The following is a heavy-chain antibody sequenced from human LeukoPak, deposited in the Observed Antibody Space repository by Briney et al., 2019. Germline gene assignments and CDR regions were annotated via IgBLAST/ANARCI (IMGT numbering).Heavy chain of an antibody. V-gene: IGHV4-38-2*01. Sequence: SETLPLTCGVSTYSISSDCYWGWIRPPPGKGLEGIGSIYHSGSTYYNPSLRSRVTISVDTSKNQFSLKLSSVTAADTAVYYCARGLQSLGYFDYWGQGTLVSVSS. J-gene: IGHJ4*02. CDR3: ARGLQSLGYFDY. D-gene: IGHD4-11*01. CDR1: TYSISSDCY. CDR2: IYHSGST.